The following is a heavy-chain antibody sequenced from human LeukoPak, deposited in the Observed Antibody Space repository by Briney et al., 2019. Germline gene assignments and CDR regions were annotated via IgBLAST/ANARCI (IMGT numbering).Heavy chain of an antibody. D-gene: IGHD3-22*01. CDR1: GFTLSSYS. V-gene: IGHV3-23*01. J-gene: IGHJ4*02. CDR3: AKEVGYDSSGYDDY. CDR2: ISGSGGST. Sequence: GGSLRLSCAASGFTLSSYSMNWVRQAPGQGLEWVSAISGSGGSTYYADSVKGRFTISRDNSKNTLYLQMNSLRAEDTAVYYCAKEVGYDSSGYDDYWGQGTLVTVSS.